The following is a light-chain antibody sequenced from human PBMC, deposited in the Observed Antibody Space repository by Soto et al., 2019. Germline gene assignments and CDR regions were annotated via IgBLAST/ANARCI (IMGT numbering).Light chain of an antibody. CDR3: STWHDNVKGLV. V-gene: IGLV1-44*01. Sequence: QSVLTQPPSASATPGRGFTISCSGGSSNIGGNSVSGYRQVGGEAPKFLIYSNHQRPSGVPDRFSGSKSGTSASLAISGLQSEDEADYYCSTWHDNVKGLVFGGGTKVTVL. CDR2: SNH. CDR1: SSNIGGNS. J-gene: IGLJ2*01.